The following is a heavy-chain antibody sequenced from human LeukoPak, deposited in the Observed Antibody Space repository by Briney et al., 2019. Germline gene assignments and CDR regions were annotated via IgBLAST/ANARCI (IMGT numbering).Heavy chain of an antibody. CDR3: AKVVGGWPQGWFDP. V-gene: IGHV3-23*01. Sequence: GGSLRLSCAASGFTFRGYVMSWVRQAPGKGLEWVSGIIGNGENTYYADSVKGRFTISRDNSKNTLYLQMNSLRAEDTAVCYCAKVVGGWPQGWFDPWGQGALITVSS. CDR1: GFTFRGYV. J-gene: IGHJ5*02. D-gene: IGHD6-19*01. CDR2: IIGNGENT.